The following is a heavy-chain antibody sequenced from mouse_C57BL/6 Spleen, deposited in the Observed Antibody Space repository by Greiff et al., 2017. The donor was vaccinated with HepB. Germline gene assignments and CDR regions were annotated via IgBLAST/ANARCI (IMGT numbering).Heavy chain of an antibody. V-gene: IGHV3-6*01. J-gene: IGHJ4*01. CDR2: ISYDGSN. CDR1: GYSITSGYY. CDR3: ARDYYEGYYAMDY. D-gene: IGHD1-1*01. Sequence: DVQLQESGPGLVKPSQSLSLTCSVTGYSITSGYYWNWIRQFPGNKLEWMGYISYDGSNNYNPSLKNRISITRDTSKNQFFLKLNSVTTEDTATYYCARDYYEGYYAMDYWGQGTSVTVSS.